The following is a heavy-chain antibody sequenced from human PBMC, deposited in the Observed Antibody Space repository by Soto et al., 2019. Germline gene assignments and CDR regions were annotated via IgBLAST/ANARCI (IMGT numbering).Heavy chain of an antibody. CDR3: ARGVGTSWFDP. J-gene: IGHJ5*02. D-gene: IGHD2-15*01. Sequence: QVQLVQSGAEVKNPGASVKVSCKASGYTFTDHYMHWVRQAPGQGLAWIGWITSNSGDTNYAQKFRGWVTMTRDTSIRTAYIELRRLRSDDTAVYYCARGVGTSWFDPWGQGTLVTVSS. V-gene: IGHV1-2*04. CDR1: GYTFTDHY. CDR2: ITSNSGDT.